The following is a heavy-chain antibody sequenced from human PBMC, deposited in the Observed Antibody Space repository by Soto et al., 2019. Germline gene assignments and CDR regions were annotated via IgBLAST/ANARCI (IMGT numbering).Heavy chain of an antibody. CDR2: ISYDGSNK. CDR3: AREYGDYVLYYYGMDV. CDR1: GFTFSSYA. J-gene: IGHJ6*02. Sequence: QVQLVESGGGVVQPGRSLRLSCAASGFTFSSYAMHWVRQAPGKGLEWVAVISYDGSNKYYADSVKGRFTISRDNSKNRLYLQMNSLRAEDTAVYYCAREYGDYVLYYYGMDVWGQGTTVTVSS. D-gene: IGHD4-17*01. V-gene: IGHV3-30-3*01.